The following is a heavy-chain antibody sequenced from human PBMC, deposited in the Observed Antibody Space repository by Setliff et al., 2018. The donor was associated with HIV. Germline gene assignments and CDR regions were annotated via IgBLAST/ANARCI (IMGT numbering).Heavy chain of an antibody. D-gene: IGHD6-19*01. CDR3: THRRGRWLHFEH. CDR1: GFSLSTSGVG. CDR2: IYWDDDK. V-gene: IGHV2-5*02. Sequence: TLVNSTQTLPLTCTFPGFSLSTSGVGVGWTRQPPGNALEWLALIYWDDDKLYSPSLKSRHTITKDTSKNQVVLTMTNMDPADTVTYFCTHRRGRWLHFEHWGQGTLVTVS. J-gene: IGHJ1*01.